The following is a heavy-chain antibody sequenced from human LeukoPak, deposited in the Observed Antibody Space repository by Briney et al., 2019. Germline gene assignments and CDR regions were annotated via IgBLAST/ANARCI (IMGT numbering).Heavy chain of an antibody. Sequence: ASVKVSCKASGYTFTSYGISWVRQAPGQGLEWVGWISAYNGITNYAQKLQGRVTMTTDTSTSTAYMELRSLRSDDTAVYYCARDTYYSDSSGYFDYWGQGTLVTVSS. CDR1: GYTFTSYG. CDR2: ISAYNGIT. V-gene: IGHV1-18*01. CDR3: ARDTYYSDSSGYFDY. D-gene: IGHD3-22*01. J-gene: IGHJ4*02.